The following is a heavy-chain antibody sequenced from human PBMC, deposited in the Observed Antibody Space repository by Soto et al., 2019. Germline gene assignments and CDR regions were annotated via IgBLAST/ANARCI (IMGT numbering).Heavy chain of an antibody. J-gene: IGHJ1*01. CDR1: GGTFSSYA. Sequence: ASVKVSCKASGGTFSSYAISWVRQAPGQGLEWMGGIIPIFGTANYAQKFQGRVTITADESTSTAYMELSSLRSEDTAVYYCARDVSGYYDSSGYQYQHWGQGTLVTVTS. D-gene: IGHD3-22*01. CDR2: IIPIFGTA. CDR3: ARDVSGYYDSSGYQYQH. V-gene: IGHV1-69*13.